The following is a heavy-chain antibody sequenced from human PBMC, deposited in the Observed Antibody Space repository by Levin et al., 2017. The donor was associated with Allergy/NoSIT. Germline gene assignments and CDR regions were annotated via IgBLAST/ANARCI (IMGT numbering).Heavy chain of an antibody. D-gene: IGHD6-13*01. CDR2: ISNTGSNT. J-gene: IGHJ3*01. V-gene: IGHV3-64D*06. Sequence: GGSLRLSCSASGFTFSNYAMYWVRQAPGKGLDYVSAISNTGSNTYYADSVKGRFTISRDNAKNTLYLQMSSLRPDDTAIYNCVKDHSSWYWGEIWGLGTLVTVSS. CDR1: GFTFSNYA. CDR3: VKDHSSWYWGEI.